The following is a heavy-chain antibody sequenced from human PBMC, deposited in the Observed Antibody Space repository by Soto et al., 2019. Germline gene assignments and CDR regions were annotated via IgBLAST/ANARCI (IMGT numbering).Heavy chain of an antibody. D-gene: IGHD5-18*01. CDR3: AKGFSYSVIDY. V-gene: IGHV3-30*18. Sequence: PGGSLRLSCAASGFTFSTYGMHWVRQAPGKGLEWVAVISYDGSNKYYADPVKGRFTISRDNSKNTLYLQMSSLRAEDTAVYYCAKGFSYSVIDYWGQGTLVTVSS. CDR1: GFTFSTYG. CDR2: ISYDGSNK. J-gene: IGHJ4*02.